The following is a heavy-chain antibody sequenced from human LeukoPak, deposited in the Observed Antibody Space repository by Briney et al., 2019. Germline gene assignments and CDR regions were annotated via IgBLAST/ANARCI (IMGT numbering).Heavy chain of an antibody. J-gene: IGHJ4*02. Sequence: PGGSLRLSCAASGFTFSSYAMSWVRQAPGKGLEWVSAICGSGGSTYYADSVKGRFTISRDNTKNTLYLQMNSLRAEDTTVYYCAKEEYYYDSSGHFDYWGQGTLVTVSS. CDR2: ICGSGGST. CDR3: AKEEYYYDSSGHFDY. CDR1: GFTFSSYA. D-gene: IGHD3-22*01. V-gene: IGHV3-23*01.